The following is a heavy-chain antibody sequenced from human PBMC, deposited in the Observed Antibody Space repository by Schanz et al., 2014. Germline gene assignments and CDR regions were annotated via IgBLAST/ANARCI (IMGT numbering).Heavy chain of an antibody. CDR1: GYTFTSYS. CDR2: INVGNGNM. D-gene: IGHD2-2*01. CDR3: ARGTMPGTFDI. J-gene: IGHJ3*02. V-gene: IGHV1-3*01. Sequence: QVHLVQSGAEVKKPGASVKVSCKASGYTFTSYSIHWVRQAPGQGLEWMGWINVGNGNMKYSQKFQGRVTITRDTSASTAYMELSSLRYEDTALYYCARGTMPGTFDIWGQGTMVTVSS.